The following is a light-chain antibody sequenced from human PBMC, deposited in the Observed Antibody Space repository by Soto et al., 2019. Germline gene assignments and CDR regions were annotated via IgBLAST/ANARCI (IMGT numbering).Light chain of an antibody. Sequence: QSVLTQPPSASGTPGQRVTISCSGSSSNIGSNTVNWYQHLPGTAPKLLIYSNNQRPSGVPDRLSGSKSGTSASLAISGLQSEDEADYYCAAWDDSLNGWVFGGGTQLTVL. V-gene: IGLV1-44*01. CDR3: AAWDDSLNGWV. J-gene: IGLJ3*02. CDR2: SNN. CDR1: SSNIGSNT.